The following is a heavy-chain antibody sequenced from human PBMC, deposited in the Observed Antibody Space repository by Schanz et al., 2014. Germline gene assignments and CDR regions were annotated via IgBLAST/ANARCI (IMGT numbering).Heavy chain of an antibody. CDR1: GFTFSTYW. J-gene: IGHJ5*02. V-gene: IGHV3-74*02. CDR2: ISWNSGSI. CDR3: ASDYNYFETEAP. D-gene: IGHD3-16*01. Sequence: EVQLLESGGGLVQPGGSLRLSCAASGFTFSTYWMHWVRQAPGKGLVWVSSISWNSGSIDYADSVKGRFTISRDNPKKTLYLQMNSLRAEDTAVYYCASDYNYFETEAPWGQGTLVTVSS.